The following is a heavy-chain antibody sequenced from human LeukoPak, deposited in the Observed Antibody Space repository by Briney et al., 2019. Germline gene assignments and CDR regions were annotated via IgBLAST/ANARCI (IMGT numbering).Heavy chain of an antibody. CDR1: GGSFSGYY. D-gene: IGHD3-3*02. J-gene: IGHJ6*02. CDR3: ARRGISPRSYGMDV. CDR2: INHSGST. V-gene: IGHV4-34*01. Sequence: TASETLSLTCAVYGGSFSGYYWSWIRQPPGKGLEWIGEINHSGSTKHNPSLKSRVTISGDTSKNQFSLKLSSVTAADTAVYYCARRGISPRSYGMDVWGQGTTVTVSS.